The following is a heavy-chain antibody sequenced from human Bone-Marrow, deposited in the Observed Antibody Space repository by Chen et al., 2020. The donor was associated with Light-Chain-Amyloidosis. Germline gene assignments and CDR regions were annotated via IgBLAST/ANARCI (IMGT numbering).Heavy chain of an antibody. CDR2: ITSNGGRQ. V-gene: IGHV3-23*01. CDR1: GFTFSSYA. Sequence: EVQLLESGGGLVQPGGSLRLSCAASGFTFSSYAMSWVRQAPGKGLEWVSAITSNGGRQYYAASVRGRFTISRDNFKNTVSLQMNSLRAEDTAVYYCAKEETVAVTPGVDYWGQGALVTVSS. D-gene: IGHD2-21*02. CDR3: AKEETVAVTPGVDY. J-gene: IGHJ4*02.